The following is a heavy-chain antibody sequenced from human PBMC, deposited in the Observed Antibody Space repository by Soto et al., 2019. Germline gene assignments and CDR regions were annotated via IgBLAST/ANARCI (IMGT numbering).Heavy chain of an antibody. CDR3: ARDARGTRGFDEMDI. Sequence: ASVKVSCKASGYIFTGYHIDWVRQAPGRGLEWMVGINPNSGDTEYAQNFQGRVTMTRDTSFNLVYMEMSGLMSDDTAVYYCARDARGTRGFDEMDIWGQGTTVTVSS. D-gene: IGHD3-9*01. V-gene: IGHV1-2*02. CDR1: GYIFTGYH. CDR2: INPNSGDT. J-gene: IGHJ6*02.